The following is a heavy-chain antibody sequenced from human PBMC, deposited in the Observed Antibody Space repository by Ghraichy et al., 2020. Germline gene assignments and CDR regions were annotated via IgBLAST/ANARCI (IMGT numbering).Heavy chain of an antibody. CDR2: IRYDGSNK. Sequence: GGSLRLSYAASGFTFSSYGMHWVRQAPGKGLEWVAFIRYDGSNKYYADSVKGRFTISRDNSKNTLYLQMNSLRAEDTAVYYCAKDRSLNSKFGIAVAGRGDYWGQGTLVTVSS. V-gene: IGHV3-30*02. J-gene: IGHJ4*02. CDR3: AKDRSLNSKFGIAVAGRGDY. D-gene: IGHD6-19*01. CDR1: GFTFSSYG.